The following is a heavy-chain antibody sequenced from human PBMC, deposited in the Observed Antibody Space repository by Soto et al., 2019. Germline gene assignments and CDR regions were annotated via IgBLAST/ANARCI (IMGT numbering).Heavy chain of an antibody. D-gene: IGHD6-13*01. Sequence: GGSLRLSCAASGFTFSDYYMSWIRQAPGKGLEWVSYISSSGSTIYYADSVKGRFTISRDNAKNSLYLQMNSLRAEDTAVYYCARDGGQSIAAAGVDPFFDYWGQGTLVTVSS. CDR3: ARDGGQSIAAAGVDPFFDY. CDR2: ISSSGSTI. CDR1: GFTFSDYY. V-gene: IGHV3-11*01. J-gene: IGHJ4*02.